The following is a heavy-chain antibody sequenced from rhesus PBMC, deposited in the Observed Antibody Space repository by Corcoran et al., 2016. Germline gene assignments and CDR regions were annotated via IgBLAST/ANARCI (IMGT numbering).Heavy chain of an antibody. J-gene: IGHJ5-2*02. D-gene: IGHD4-23*01. Sequence: QVQLQQWGEGLVKPSETLSLTCAVYGGSVSGYWWGWIRQPPGKGLGWIGRIRRGGNTNTNPSLKIRVTMSIDTSKNQFSLKLSSVTAADTAVYYCARHEYSNRNSLDVWGRGVLVTVSS. CDR2: IRRGGNT. CDR3: ARHEYSNRNSLDV. CDR1: GGSVSGYW. V-gene: IGHV4-160*01.